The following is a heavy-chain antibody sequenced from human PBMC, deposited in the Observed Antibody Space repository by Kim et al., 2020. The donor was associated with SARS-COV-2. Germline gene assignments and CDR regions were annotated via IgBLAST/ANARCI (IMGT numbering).Heavy chain of an antibody. CDR1: GGTFSSYA. Sequence: SVKVSCKASGGTFSSYAISWVRQAPGQGLEWMGGIIPIFGTANYAQKFQGRVTITADESTSTAYMELSSLRSEDTAVYYCARDPQLAYCGGDCYYGMDVRGQRPTVTVSS. CDR2: IIPIFGTA. D-gene: IGHD2-21*01. V-gene: IGHV1-69*13. CDR3: ARDPQLAYCGGDCYYGMDV. J-gene: IGHJ6*02.